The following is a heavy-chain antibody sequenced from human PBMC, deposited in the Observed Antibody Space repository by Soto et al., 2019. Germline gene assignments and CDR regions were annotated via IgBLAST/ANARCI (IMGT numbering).Heavy chain of an antibody. CDR3: ARATTVTIRHATYGMDV. Sequence: PSKTLCLTCAVNGGSFSGYYWSWIRQPRGKGLEWIGEINHSGSTNYNPSLKSRVTISVDTSKNQFSLKLSSVTAADTAVYYCARATTVTIRHATYGMDVWGQGTTVT. D-gene: IGHD4-17*01. V-gene: IGHV4-34*01. CDR2: INHSGST. CDR1: GGSFSGYY. J-gene: IGHJ6*02.